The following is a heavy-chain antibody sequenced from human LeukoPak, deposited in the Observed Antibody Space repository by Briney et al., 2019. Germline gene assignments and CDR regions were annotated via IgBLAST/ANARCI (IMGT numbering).Heavy chain of an antibody. V-gene: IGHV3-48*03. D-gene: IGHD5-12*01. J-gene: IGHJ4*02. CDR1: GVTFSSYE. CDR2: ISSSGSTI. Sequence: PGGSLRRSCAASGVTFSSYEMNWVRQAPGKGLEWVSYISSSGSTIYYADSVKGRFTISRDNAKNSLYLQMNSLRAEDTAVYYCARGPSGYHNTGGQGTLVTVSS. CDR3: ARGPSGYHNT.